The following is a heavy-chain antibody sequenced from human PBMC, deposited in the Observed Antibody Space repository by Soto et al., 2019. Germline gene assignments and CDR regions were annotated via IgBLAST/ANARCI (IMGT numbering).Heavy chain of an antibody. CDR3: ASHQLSHGMDV. CDR1: GGTFSSYA. D-gene: IGHD2-2*01. J-gene: IGHJ6*02. V-gene: IGHV1-69*05. CDR2: IIPIIGTA. Sequence: SVKVSCKASGGTFSSYAISWVRQAPGQGLEWMGGIIPIIGTANYAQKFQGRVTMTRDESTSTAYMELSRLRSEDTAVYYCASHQLSHGMDVWGQGTTVTVSS.